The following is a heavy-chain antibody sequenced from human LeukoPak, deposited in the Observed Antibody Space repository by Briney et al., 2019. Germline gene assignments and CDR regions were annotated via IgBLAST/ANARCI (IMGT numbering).Heavy chain of an antibody. D-gene: IGHD3-22*01. Sequence: ASVKVSCKASGYTFTSYCMHWVRQAPGQGLEWMGIINPSGGSTSYAQKFQGRVTMTRDTSTSTVYMELSSLRSEDTAVYYCARERGKDSSPFYYYYYMDVWGKGTTVTVSS. CDR1: GYTFTSYC. V-gene: IGHV1-46*01. J-gene: IGHJ6*03. CDR2: INPSGGST. CDR3: ARERGKDSSPFYYYYYMDV.